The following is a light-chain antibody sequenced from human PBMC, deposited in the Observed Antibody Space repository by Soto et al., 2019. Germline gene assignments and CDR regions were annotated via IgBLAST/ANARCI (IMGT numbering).Light chain of an antibody. J-gene: IGLJ2*01. V-gene: IGLV2-14*01. CDR3: TSYASGSSHVV. Sequence: QSALTQPASVSGSPGQSITLSCTGTSSDIWGYDYVSWYQRHPGKAPKLIIYDVNNRPSGVSNRLSGSKSGNTASLTISGLQAEDEADYYCTSYASGSSHVVFGGGTKVTVL. CDR2: DVN. CDR1: SSDIWGYDY.